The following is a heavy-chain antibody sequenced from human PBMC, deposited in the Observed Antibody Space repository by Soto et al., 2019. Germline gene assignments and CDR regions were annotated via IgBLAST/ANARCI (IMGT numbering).Heavy chain of an antibody. CDR2: IIPIFGTA. D-gene: IGHD3-22*01. Sequence: SVKVSCKASGGTFSSYAISWVRQAPGQGLEWMGGIIPIFGTANYAQRFQGRVTITADESTSTAYMELSSLRSEDTAVYYCARDKGGEYYYDSSGYYGSAFDIWGQGTMVTVSS. V-gene: IGHV1-69*13. CDR1: GGTFSSYA. CDR3: ARDKGGEYYYDSSGYYGSAFDI. J-gene: IGHJ3*02.